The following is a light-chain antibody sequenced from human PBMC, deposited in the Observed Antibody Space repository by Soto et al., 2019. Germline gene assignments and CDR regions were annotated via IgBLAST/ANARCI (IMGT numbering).Light chain of an antibody. J-gene: IGLJ2*01. CDR3: ATWDDSLSGVV. Sequence: QSVLTQPPSASGTPGQRVTISCSGSSSNLGVNYVYWYQQLPGTAPKLLIYTNNQRPSGVPDRFSGSKSGTSASLAISGLRSEDEADYHCATWDDSLSGVVFGGGTKLTVL. CDR1: SSNLGVNY. CDR2: TNN. V-gene: IGLV1-47*01.